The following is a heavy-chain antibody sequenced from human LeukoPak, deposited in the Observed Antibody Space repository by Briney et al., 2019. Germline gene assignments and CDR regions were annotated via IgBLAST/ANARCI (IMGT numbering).Heavy chain of an antibody. J-gene: IGHJ5*02. Sequence: SGTLSLTCAVYGGSFSGYYWSWIRQPPGKGLEWIGEINHSGSTNYNPSLKSRVTISVDTSKNQFSLKLSSVTAADTAVYYCARGYPMSTVTTPKGANWFDPWGQGTLVTVSS. CDR1: GGSFSGYY. CDR3: ARGYPMSTVTTPKGANWFDP. D-gene: IGHD4-11*01. CDR2: INHSGST. V-gene: IGHV4-34*01.